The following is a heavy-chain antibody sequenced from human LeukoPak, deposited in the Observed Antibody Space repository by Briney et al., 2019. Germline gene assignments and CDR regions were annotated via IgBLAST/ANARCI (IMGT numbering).Heavy chain of an antibody. V-gene: IGHV3-30*09. CDR3: ARGGKRAVAGTRSPQYFQH. CDR1: GFTFSSYV. Sequence: PGGSLRLSCAASGFTFSSYVMHWVRQAPGKGLEWVAIISYDGSNKYYADSVKGRFAISRDNSKNTLYVQMNSLRAEDTAVYYCARGGKRAVAGTRSPQYFQHWGQGTLVTVSS. D-gene: IGHD6-19*01. CDR2: ISYDGSNK. J-gene: IGHJ1*01.